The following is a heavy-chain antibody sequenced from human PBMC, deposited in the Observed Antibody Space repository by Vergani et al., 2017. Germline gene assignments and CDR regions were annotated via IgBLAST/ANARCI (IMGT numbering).Heavy chain of an antibody. CDR1: GYPFISQG. CDR3: ATAGSYFESSAYTY. Sequence: QVQLVQSGAEVKRPGASVKVSCKPSGYPFISQGLSWVRQAPGQGLEWRGRISVNNGDTNYAQKFRGRVTMTTDTYTNTAYMELTSLRSDDTAVYFCATAGSYFESSAYTYWGQGTLVTVSS. D-gene: IGHD3-22*01. CDR2: ISVNNGDT. J-gene: IGHJ4*02. V-gene: IGHV1-18*01.